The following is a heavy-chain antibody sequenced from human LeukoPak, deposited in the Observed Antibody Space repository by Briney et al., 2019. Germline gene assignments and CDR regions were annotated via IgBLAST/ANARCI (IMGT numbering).Heavy chain of an antibody. CDR3: ARSPRAVRGVIITLVQFDY. V-gene: IGHV1-69*13. D-gene: IGHD3-10*01. CDR2: IIPIFGTA. Sequence: ASVKVSCKASGGTFSSYAISWVRQAPGQGLEWMGGIIPIFGTANYAQKFQGRVTITADESTSTAYMELSSLRSEDTAVYYCARSPRAVRGVIITLVQFDYWGRGTLVTVSS. CDR1: GGTFSSYA. J-gene: IGHJ4*02.